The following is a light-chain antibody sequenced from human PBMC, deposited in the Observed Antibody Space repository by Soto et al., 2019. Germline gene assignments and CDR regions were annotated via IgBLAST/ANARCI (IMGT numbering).Light chain of an antibody. Sequence: EIVLTQSPATLSLSPGERATLSCRASQSVSSYLAWYQQRPGQAPRLLIYDASNRATGIPARFSGSGSGTDFTLTISSLEPEDFAVYYCHQYGSSPTFGPGTKVDIK. CDR2: DAS. V-gene: IGKV3-11*01. CDR1: QSVSSY. CDR3: HQYGSSPT. J-gene: IGKJ3*01.